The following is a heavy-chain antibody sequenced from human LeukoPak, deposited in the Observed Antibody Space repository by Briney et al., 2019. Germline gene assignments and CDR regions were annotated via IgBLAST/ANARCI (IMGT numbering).Heavy chain of an antibody. J-gene: IGHJ3*02. CDR1: GFTFSSYW. Sequence: GGSLRLSCAASGFTFSSYWMSWVRQAPGKGLEWVANIKQDGSEKYYVDSVKGRFTISRDNAKNSLYLQMNSLRAEDTAVYYCAREGLRYFDWPNEAFDIWGQGTMVTVSS. D-gene: IGHD3-9*01. CDR2: IKQDGSEK. V-gene: IGHV3-7*01. CDR3: AREGLRYFDWPNEAFDI.